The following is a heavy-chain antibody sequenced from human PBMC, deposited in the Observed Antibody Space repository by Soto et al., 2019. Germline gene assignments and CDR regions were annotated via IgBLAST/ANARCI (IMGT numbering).Heavy chain of an antibody. J-gene: IGHJ6*02. CDR2: IYYSGST. V-gene: IGHV4-30-4*01. Sequence: SLSLTCTVSVGSVSSGDYYWSWILQPPGKGLEWIGYIYYSGSTYYNPSLKSRVTISVDTSKNQFSLKLSSVTAADTAVYYCARGEGSSSWYRYYYYYGMDVWGQGTTVTVSS. CDR3: ARGEGSSSWYRYYYYYGMDV. D-gene: IGHD6-13*01. CDR1: VGSVSSGDYY.